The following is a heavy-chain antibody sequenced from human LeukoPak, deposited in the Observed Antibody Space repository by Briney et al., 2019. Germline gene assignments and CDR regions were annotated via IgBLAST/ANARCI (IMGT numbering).Heavy chain of an antibody. D-gene: IGHD1-26*01. J-gene: IGHJ4*02. V-gene: IGHV3-21*01. Sequence: GGSLRLSCAASGFTFSSYSMNWVRQAPGKGLEWVSSISSSSSYIYYADSVKGRFTISRDNAKNSLYLQMNSLRAEDTAVYYCAKDFMIVGASDYWGQGTLVTVSS. CDR1: GFTFSSYS. CDR2: ISSSSSYI. CDR3: AKDFMIVGASDY.